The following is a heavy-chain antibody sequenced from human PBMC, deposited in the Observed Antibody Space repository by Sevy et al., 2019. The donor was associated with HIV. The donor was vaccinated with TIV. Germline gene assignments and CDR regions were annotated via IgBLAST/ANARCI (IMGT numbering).Heavy chain of an antibody. V-gene: IGHV1-18*01. J-gene: IGHJ5*02. CDR1: GYTFTSYG. D-gene: IGHD2-2*01. CDR3: ARVGYCSSTSCYAGWFDP. Sequence: ASVKVSCKASGYTFTSYGISWVRQAPGLGLEWMGWISAYNGNTNYAQKLQGRVTMTTDTSTSTAYMELRSLRSDDTAVYYCARVGYCSSTSCYAGWFDPWGQGTLVTVSS. CDR2: ISAYNGNT.